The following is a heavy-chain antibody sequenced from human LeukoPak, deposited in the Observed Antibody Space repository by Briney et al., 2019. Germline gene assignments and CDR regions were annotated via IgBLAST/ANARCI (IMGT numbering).Heavy chain of an antibody. J-gene: IGHJ4*02. CDR1: GGSISSSSYY. V-gene: IGHV4-39*07. Sequence: SETLSLTCTVSGGSISSSSYYWGWIRQPPGKGLEWMGRIYYSGSTYYNPSLKSRVTISVDTSKNQFSLKLSSVTAADTAVYYCASGGDQLLLGSDFDYWGQGTLVTVSS. CDR3: ASGGDQLLLGSDFDY. D-gene: IGHD2-2*01. CDR2: IYYSGST.